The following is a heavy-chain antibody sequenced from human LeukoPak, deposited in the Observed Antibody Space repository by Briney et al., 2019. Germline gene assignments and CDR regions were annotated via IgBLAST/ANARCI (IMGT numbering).Heavy chain of an antibody. CDR2: IYHSGST. J-gene: IGHJ3*02. V-gene: IGHV4-4*02. D-gene: IGHD3-10*01. CDR3: ARGGITMVRGVTYSAFDI. Sequence: SETLSLTCAVSGGSISSSNWWSWVRQPPGKGLEWIGEIYHSGSTNYNPSLKSRVTISVDKSKNQFSLKLSSVTAADTAVYYCARGGITMVRGVTYSAFDIWSQGTMVTVSS. CDR1: GGSISSSNW.